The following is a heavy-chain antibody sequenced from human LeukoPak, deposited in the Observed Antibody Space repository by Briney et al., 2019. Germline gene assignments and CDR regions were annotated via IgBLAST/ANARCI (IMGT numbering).Heavy chain of an antibody. J-gene: IGHJ5*02. CDR2: INHSGST. D-gene: IGHD5-12*01. V-gene: IGHV4-39*07. CDR1: GGSISSSSYY. CDR3: ARVRAVATIRYNWFDP. Sequence: SETLSLTCTVSGGSISSSSYYWGWIRQPPGKGLEWIGEINHSGSTNYNPSLKSRVTISVDTSKNQFSLKLSSVTAADTAVYYCARVRAVATIRYNWFDPWGQGTLVTVSS.